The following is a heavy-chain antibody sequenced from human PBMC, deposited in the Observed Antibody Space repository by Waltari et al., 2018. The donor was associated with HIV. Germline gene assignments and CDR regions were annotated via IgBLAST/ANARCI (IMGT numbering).Heavy chain of an antibody. CDR1: GYTFTNHD. V-gene: IGHV1-8*01. J-gene: IGHJ4*02. CDR2: MNPNSGNT. Sequence: QVQLVQSGAEVKKPGASVKVSCRTSGYTFTNHDINWVRQAAGQGLGWMGWMNPNSGNTGLAQNFQGRVTMTRNSSISTAYMELRSLKSEDTALYYCARSLTSRPGYGGVMAFWGQGSLVTVSS. D-gene: IGHD3-16*01. CDR3: ARSLTSRPGYGGVMAF.